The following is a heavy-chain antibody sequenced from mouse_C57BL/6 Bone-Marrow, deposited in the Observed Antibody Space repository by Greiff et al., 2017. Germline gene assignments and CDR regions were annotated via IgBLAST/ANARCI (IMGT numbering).Heavy chain of an antibody. Sequence: VQLQQPGAELVMPGASVTLSCTASGYTFTSSWLHWLKQRPGQDLVWIGEIDPSDSYTNYHQKFKDKFTLTVDKSSSTSYMQLSNLISKDAAVNYCARQDDGSSIDYWGQGTTLTVSS. CDR2: IDPSDSYT. J-gene: IGHJ2*01. CDR1: GYTFTSSW. V-gene: IGHV1-69*01. D-gene: IGHD1-1*01. CDR3: ARQDDGSSIDY.